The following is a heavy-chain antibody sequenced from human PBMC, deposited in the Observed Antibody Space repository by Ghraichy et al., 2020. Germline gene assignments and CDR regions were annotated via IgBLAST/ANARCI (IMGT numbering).Heavy chain of an antibody. CDR2: IFGGGTT. Sequence: SETLSLTCAVSGDSISHSCWSWIRQSPGKPLEWIAYIFGGGTTSYNPSLKSRVTISLHTSNNQFSLRLTSVTAADTAVYYCARGLNIVVPYSYLFDVWGQGTMVTVSS. V-gene: IGHV4-59*01. D-gene: IGHD3-22*01. CDR1: GDSISHSC. CDR3: ARGLNIVVPYSYLFDV. J-gene: IGHJ3*01.